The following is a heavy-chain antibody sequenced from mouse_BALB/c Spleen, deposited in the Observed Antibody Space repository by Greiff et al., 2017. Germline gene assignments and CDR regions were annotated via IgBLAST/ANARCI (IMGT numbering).Heavy chain of an antibody. CDR2: ISDGGSYT. CDR1: GFTFSDYY. Sequence: EVKLMESGGGLVKPGGSLKLSCAASGFTFSDYYMYWVRQTPEKRLEWVATISDGGSYTYYPDSVKGRFTISRDNAKNNLYLQMSSLKSEDTAMYYCARGPYGNYPAWFAYWGQGTLVTVSA. J-gene: IGHJ3*01. CDR3: ARGPYGNYPAWFAY. V-gene: IGHV5-4*02. D-gene: IGHD2-10*02.